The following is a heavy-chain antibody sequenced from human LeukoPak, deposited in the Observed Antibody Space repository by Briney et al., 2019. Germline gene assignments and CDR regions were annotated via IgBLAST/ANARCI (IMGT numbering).Heavy chain of an antibody. CDR3: ARASKFWSDPDAFDI. CDR2: IKEDGTEK. Sequence: GGSLRLSCEASGFSLSTSWMSWVRQAPGKGREWVANIKEDGTEKYYVGSVKGRFTISRDDAKNSLYLQMSNLRAEDTAVYYCARASKFWSDPDAFDIWGQGTMVTVSS. CDR1: GFSLSTSW. V-gene: IGHV3-7*01. J-gene: IGHJ3*02. D-gene: IGHD2-2*01.